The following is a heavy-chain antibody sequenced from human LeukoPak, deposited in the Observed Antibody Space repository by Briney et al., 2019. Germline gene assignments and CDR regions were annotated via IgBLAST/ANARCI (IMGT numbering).Heavy chain of an antibody. V-gene: IGHV3-21*01. Sequence: GGSLRLSCAASGFTFSSYSMNWVRQAPWKGLEWVSSIDSSSSYIYYADSVRGRFTISRDNAKNSLFLQMNSLRAEDTAVYYCAGDGRTAFDIWGQGTMVTVSS. CDR1: GFTFSSYS. CDR3: AGDGRTAFDI. CDR2: IDSSSSYI. J-gene: IGHJ3*02.